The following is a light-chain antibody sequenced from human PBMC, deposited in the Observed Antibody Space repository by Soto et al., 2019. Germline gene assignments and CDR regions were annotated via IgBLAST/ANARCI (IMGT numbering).Light chain of an antibody. CDR3: HQYNKWPSFT. Sequence: EIVMTQSPATLSVSLGERATLSCRASQTINSNLAWYQQKPGQAPRLLMYGASTRATGIPARFSGSGSGTEFTLTISSLQSEDFAVYYCHQYNKWPSFTFGGGTKVVIK. CDR1: QTINSN. CDR2: GAS. J-gene: IGKJ4*01. V-gene: IGKV3-15*01.